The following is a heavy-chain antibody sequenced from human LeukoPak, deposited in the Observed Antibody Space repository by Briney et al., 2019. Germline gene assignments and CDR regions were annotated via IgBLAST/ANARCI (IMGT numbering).Heavy chain of an antibody. Sequence: GGSPRLSCTASGFTFSNYAMSWVRQAPGKGLEWVSTIFGYGGSTYYADSVEGRFTISRDNSKNTLYLQLNSLTVEDTATYYCAKMAGYNSRFDYWGQGTLVTVAS. CDR2: IFGYGGST. V-gene: IGHV3-23*01. J-gene: IGHJ4*02. CDR3: AKMAGYNSRFDY. D-gene: IGHD6-13*01. CDR1: GFTFSNYA.